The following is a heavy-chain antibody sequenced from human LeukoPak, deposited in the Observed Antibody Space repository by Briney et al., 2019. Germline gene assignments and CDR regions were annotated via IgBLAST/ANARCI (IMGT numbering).Heavy chain of an antibody. J-gene: IGHJ4*02. CDR1: GFTFSSYG. CDR3: ARDSYGDANFDS. V-gene: IGHV3-7*03. CDR2: IKQDGSEK. Sequence: GGSLRLSCAASGFTFSSYGMSWVRQAPGKGLEWVANIKQDGSEKYYVDSVKGRFTISRDNAKNSLYLQMNSLRAEDTAVYYCARDSYGDANFDSWGQGTLVTVSS. D-gene: IGHD4-17*01.